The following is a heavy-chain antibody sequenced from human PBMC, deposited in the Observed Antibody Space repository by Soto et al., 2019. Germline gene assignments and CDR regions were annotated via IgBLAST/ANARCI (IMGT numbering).Heavy chain of an antibody. CDR1: GGSFSGYY. V-gene: IGHV4-34*01. J-gene: IGHJ5*02. Sequence: QVQLQQWGAGLLKPSETLSLTCAVYGGSFSGYYWSWIRQPPRKGLEWTGEINHSGSTNYNPSLTSRVSISVDPSENQFSLKLSSVTAAGTAVYYCARGGRYCSSTSCYVQRANWFDPWGQGSLVTVSS. D-gene: IGHD2-2*01. CDR3: ARGGRYCSSTSCYVQRANWFDP. CDR2: INHSGST.